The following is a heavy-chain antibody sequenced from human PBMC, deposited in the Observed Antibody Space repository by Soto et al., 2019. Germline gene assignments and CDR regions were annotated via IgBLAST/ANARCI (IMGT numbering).Heavy chain of an antibody. J-gene: IGHJ4*02. Sequence: QVQLVESGGGVVQPGRSLRLSCAVSGFTFSSYGMNWFRQAPGKGLEWVAAIYYDGSNKYYADSVRGRFTISRDNFKNTLYLHMHSLRAEDTAVYYCARASKDNSSGYYAGFDYWGQGTLVTVSS. CDR3: ARASKDNSSGYYAGFDY. CDR1: GFTFSSYG. D-gene: IGHD3-22*01. CDR2: IYYDGSNK. V-gene: IGHV3-33*01.